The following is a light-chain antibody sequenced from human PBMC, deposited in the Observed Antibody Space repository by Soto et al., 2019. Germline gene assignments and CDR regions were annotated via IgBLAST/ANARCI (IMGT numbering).Light chain of an antibody. V-gene: IGKV1-5*03. CDR2: EAS. J-gene: IGKJ1*01. CDR1: QSISTW. CDR3: QQYNSYSWT. Sequence: DIQMTQSPSTLSASIGDRVTITCRASQSISTWLAWYQQKPGKAPKLLIYEASKLESGVPSRFSGRGSGTEFSLIISSLQPEDFATYYCQQYNSYSWTFGQGTKVEMK.